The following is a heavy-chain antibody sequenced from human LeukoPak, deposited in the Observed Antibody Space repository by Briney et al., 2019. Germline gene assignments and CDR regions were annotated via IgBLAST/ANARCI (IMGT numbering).Heavy chain of an antibody. CDR3: ARDQYCSSTSCQTNWFDP. Sequence: ETLSLTCAVYGGSFSGYYWSWIRQPPGKGLEWVANIQEDGKKENYVDSVKGRFTISRDNAKNSLYLQMNSLRAEDTAVYYCARDQYCSSTSCQTNWFDPWGQGTLVTVSS. CDR1: GGSFSGYY. J-gene: IGHJ5*02. CDR2: IQEDGKKE. V-gene: IGHV3-7*01. D-gene: IGHD2-2*01.